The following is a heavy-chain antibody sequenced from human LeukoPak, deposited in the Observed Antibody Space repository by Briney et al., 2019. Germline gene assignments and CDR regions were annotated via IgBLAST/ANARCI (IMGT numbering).Heavy chain of an antibody. D-gene: IGHD3-10*01. J-gene: IGHJ6*02. CDR2: ISYDGSNK. CDR1: GFTFSNPA. Sequence: GGSLRLSCAASGFTFSNPAMHWVRQAPGKGLEWVAVISYDGSNKSYADSVKGRFTISRDNSKNTLYLQMNSLRAEDTAVYSCARGGITLFRGGEYYYGMDVWGQGTTVTVSS. V-gene: IGHV3-30*04. CDR3: ARGGITLFRGGEYYYGMDV.